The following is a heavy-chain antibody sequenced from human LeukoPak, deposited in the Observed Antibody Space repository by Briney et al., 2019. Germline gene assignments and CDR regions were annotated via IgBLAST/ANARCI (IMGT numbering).Heavy chain of an antibody. CDR1: GFTFSTYS. CDR3: ARDLFGSGSFYGF. J-gene: IGHJ4*02. V-gene: IGHV3-21*06. CDR2: ITSSSAYI. D-gene: IGHD3-10*01. Sequence: GGSLRLSCAASGFTFSTYSMNWVRQTPGKGLEWVSTITSSSAYIYYADSVKGRFTISRDNAKNSLYLQMNSLRAEDTAVYYCARDLFGSGSFYGFWGQGTLVTVSS.